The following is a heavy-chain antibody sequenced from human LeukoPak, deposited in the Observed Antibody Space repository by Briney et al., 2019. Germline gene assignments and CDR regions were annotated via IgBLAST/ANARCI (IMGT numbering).Heavy chain of an antibody. V-gene: IGHV3-21*01. CDR3: ARDTAYCVGDCYIDY. CDR1: GFTFSSYS. Sequence: PGGSLRLSCAASGFTFSSYSMNWVRQAPGKGLEWVSSIGSVSTYIYYGDSVKGRFTISRDNAKNSLYLQMNSLRADDTAVYYCARDTAYCVGDCYIDYWGQGTLVTVSS. J-gene: IGHJ4*02. CDR2: IGSVSTYI. D-gene: IGHD2-21*02.